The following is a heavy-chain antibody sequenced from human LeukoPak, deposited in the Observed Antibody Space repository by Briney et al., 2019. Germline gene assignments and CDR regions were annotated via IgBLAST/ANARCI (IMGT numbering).Heavy chain of an antibody. CDR3: ARAGPIFCSSTSCYSLPLDY. D-gene: IGHD2-2*01. CDR2: IIPIFGTA. CDR1: GGTFSSYA. Sequence: RASVKVSCKASGGTFSSYAISWVRQAPGQGLEWMGGIIPIFGTANYAQKFQGRVTITTDESTSTAYMELSSLRSEDTAVYYCARAGPIFCSSTSCYSLPLDYWGQGTLVTVSS. J-gene: IGHJ4*02. V-gene: IGHV1-69*05.